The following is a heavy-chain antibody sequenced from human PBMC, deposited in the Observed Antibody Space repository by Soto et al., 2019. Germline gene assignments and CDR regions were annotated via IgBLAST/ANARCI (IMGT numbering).Heavy chain of an antibody. Sequence: EVQLLESGGGLVQPGGSLRLSCAASGFPFNKYVFYWVRQAPGKGLEWVSGISGSGGSAYYADSVKGRFTISRDDSKNTLYLQLASRRGEDTVVYHCAKEERVGMIGLGMDVWGQGTAVTVSS. V-gene: IGHV3-23*01. J-gene: IGHJ6*02. CDR1: GFPFNKYV. CDR3: AKEERVGMIGLGMDV. CDR2: ISGSGGSA. D-gene: IGHD3-22*01.